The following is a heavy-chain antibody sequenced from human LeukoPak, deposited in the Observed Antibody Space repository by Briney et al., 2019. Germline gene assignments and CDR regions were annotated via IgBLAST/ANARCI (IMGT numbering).Heavy chain of an antibody. V-gene: IGHV3-23*01. CDR1: GFTFSSYA. CDR2: ISGSGGST. D-gene: IGHD3-9*01. CDR3: ARMDYDILTGYMGAFDI. J-gene: IGHJ3*02. Sequence: GGSLRLSCAASGFTFSSYAMSWVRQAPGKGLEWVSAISGSGGSTYYADSVKGRFTISRDNSKNTLYLQMNSLRAEDTAVYYCARMDYDILTGYMGAFDIWGQGTMVTVSS.